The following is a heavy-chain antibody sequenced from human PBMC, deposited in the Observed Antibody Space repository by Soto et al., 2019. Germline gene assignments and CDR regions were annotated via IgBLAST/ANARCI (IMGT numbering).Heavy chain of an antibody. J-gene: IGHJ3*02. D-gene: IGHD2-15*01. CDR2: IKPDGSDK. CDR3: AREGRLLGAFDI. Sequence: GGSLRLSCVISGFTFSTYWMAWARQAPGKGLEWVANIKPDGSDKYYVDSVKGRFTISRDNAKNSLYLQMNSLRAEDTAVYYCAREGRLLGAFDIWGQGTLVTVSS. V-gene: IGHV3-7*01. CDR1: GFTFSTYW.